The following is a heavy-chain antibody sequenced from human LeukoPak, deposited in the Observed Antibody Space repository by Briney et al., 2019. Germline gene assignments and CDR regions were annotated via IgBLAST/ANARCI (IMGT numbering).Heavy chain of an antibody. V-gene: IGHV1-69*13. CDR2: IIPIFGTA. J-gene: IGHJ4*02. D-gene: IGHD3-22*01. CDR1: GGTFSSYA. CDR3: AISLHYYDSSGPLHY. Sequence: SVKVSCKASGGTFSSYAISWVRQAPGQGLEWTGGIIPIFGTANYAQKFQGRVTITADESTSTAYMELSSLRSEDTAVYYCAISLHYYDSSGPLHYWGQGTLVTVSS.